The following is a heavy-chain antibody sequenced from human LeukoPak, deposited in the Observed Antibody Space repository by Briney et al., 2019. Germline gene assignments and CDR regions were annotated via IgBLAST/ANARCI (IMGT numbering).Heavy chain of an antibody. J-gene: IGHJ4*02. CDR3: ARTTTYSSGWYGVY. V-gene: IGHV5-51*01. D-gene: IGHD6-19*01. CDR2: IYGGDSET. Sequence: GESLKISCKGSGYRYSDYWIGWVRQMPGKGLEWMGIIYGGDSETRYSPSLQGQVTISADKSINTAYLQWSSLKASDTAMYYCARTTTYSSGWYGVYWGQGTLVTVSS. CDR1: GYRYSDYW.